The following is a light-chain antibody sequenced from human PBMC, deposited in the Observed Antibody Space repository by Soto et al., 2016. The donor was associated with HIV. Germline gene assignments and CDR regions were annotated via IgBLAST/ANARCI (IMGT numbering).Light chain of an antibody. CDR1: QSISNY. CDR2: AAS. CDR3: QQSFSTPRT. V-gene: IGKV1-39*01. J-gene: IGKJ2*01. Sequence: DIQTTQSPASLSASVGDRVTITCRASQSISNYLNWYQQKPGKAPKLLIYAASSLQSGVPSRFSGRRYGTDFTLSISSLQPEDFATYYCQQSFSTPRTFGQGTKLEIK.